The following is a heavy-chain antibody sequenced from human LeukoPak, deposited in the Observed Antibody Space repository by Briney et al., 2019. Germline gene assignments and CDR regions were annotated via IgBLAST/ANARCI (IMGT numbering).Heavy chain of an antibody. CDR2: IRSKANSYAT. J-gene: IGHJ4*02. CDR3: ARLGGYNPL. D-gene: IGHD5-24*01. V-gene: IGHV3-73*01. CDR1: GFIFSGFA. Sequence: GGSLRLSCAASGFIFSGFAMHWVRQPSGKGLEWVGRIRSKANSYATEYAASVKGRFTISRDDSKNTTYLQMNSLKTEDTAVYYCARLGGYNPLWGQGTLVTVSS.